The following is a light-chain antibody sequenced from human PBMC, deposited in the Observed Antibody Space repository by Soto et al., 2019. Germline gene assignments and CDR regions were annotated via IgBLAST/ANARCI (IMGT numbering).Light chain of an antibody. V-gene: IGKV1-5*03. CDR2: KAS. J-gene: IGKJ1*01. CDR1: QSISNW. Sequence: DIQMTQSPSTLSASVGDRVTITCRASQSISNWLAWYQQKAGKAPKLLIYKASSLESGVPSRFSGSGSGTDFTLTISSLQPEDFATYYCQQSYSTPWTFGQGTKV. CDR3: QQSYSTPWT.